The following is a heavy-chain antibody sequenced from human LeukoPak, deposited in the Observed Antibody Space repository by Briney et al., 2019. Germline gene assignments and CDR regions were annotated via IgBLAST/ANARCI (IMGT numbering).Heavy chain of an antibody. J-gene: IGHJ6*03. D-gene: IGHD3-22*01. CDR2: IYYRVTS. CDR1: GDSISTYY. V-gene: IGHV4-59*01. Sequence: SETLSLTCTVSGDSISTYYWSWIRQPPGKGLEWIGYIYYRVTSDYNPSLKSRVTISVDTSKNQFSLKLSSVTAADTAVYYCARGDSSGYYYGYYYMDVWGKGTTVTVS. CDR3: ARGDSSGYYYGYYYMDV.